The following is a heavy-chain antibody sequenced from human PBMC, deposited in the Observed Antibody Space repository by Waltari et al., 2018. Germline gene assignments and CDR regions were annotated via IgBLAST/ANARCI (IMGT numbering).Heavy chain of an antibody. V-gene: IGHV4-39*01. Sequence: HLQLQESGPGLVKPSETLSLNCFVSGGPMESVSYYWAWIRQSPGKGLEWLGSVFYTGITYHKPSFKSRVSISEDTSENQFSLKMTSVTAADTAVYYCARESRPYFDLAYWGQGSLVTVSS. CDR2: VFYTGIT. D-gene: IGHD3-9*01. J-gene: IGHJ4*02. CDR3: ARESRPYFDLAY. CDR1: GGPMESVSYY.